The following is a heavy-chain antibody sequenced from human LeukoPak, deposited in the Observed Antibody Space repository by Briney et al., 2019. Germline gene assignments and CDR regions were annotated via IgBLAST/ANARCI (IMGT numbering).Heavy chain of an antibody. CDR3: ARAAAGTLAFDI. CDR2: IGTAGDT. D-gene: IGHD6-13*01. J-gene: IGHJ3*02. CDR1: GFTFSSYD. V-gene: IGHV3-13*01. Sequence: TGGSLRLSCAAPGFTFSSYDMHWVRQATGKGLEWVSAIGTAGDTYYPGSVKGRFTISRENAKNSLYLQMNSLRAGDTAVYYCARAAAGTLAFDIWGQGTMVTVSS.